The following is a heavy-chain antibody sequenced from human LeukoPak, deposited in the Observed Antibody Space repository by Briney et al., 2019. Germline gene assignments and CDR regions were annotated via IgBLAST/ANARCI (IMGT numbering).Heavy chain of an antibody. Sequence: GGSLRLSCVVSGFSVSSKYVNWVRQAPGKGLEWVSVIHSSGNTYHADPVKGRFTISRDNSKNMVYLQMNSLRVEDTAVYYCATNDMVVTLTFDYWGQGTLVTVSS. CDR1: GFSVSSKY. J-gene: IGHJ4*02. CDR2: IHSSGNT. D-gene: IGHD2-21*02. CDR3: ATNDMVVTLTFDY. V-gene: IGHV3-66*01.